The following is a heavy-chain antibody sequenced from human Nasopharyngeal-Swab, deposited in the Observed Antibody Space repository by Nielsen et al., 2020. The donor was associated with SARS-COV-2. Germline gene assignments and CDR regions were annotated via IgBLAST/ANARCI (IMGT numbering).Heavy chain of an antibody. D-gene: IGHD6-13*01. Sequence: SETLSLTCTVSGDSIAYSTFYWGWIRQPPGKGLEWIGNIYYNGNTYQNPSLKSRPHISVDNSKNQFSLQLSSVTAADTAVYYCVRSSSWYYFDYWAQGTQVTVSS. V-gene: IGHV4-39*01. J-gene: IGHJ4*02. CDR2: IYYNGNT. CDR3: VRSSSWYYFDY. CDR1: GDSIAYSTFY.